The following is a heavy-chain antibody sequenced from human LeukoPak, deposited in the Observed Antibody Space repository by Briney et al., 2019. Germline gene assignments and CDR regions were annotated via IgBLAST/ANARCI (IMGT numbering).Heavy chain of an antibody. Sequence: GGSLRLSCAASGFTFSSYAMSWVRQAPGKGLEWVSSISSSSSYIYYADSVKGRFTISRDNAKNSLYLQMNSLRAEDTAVYCCAKDGRIVVVPADYFDYWGQGTLVTVSS. V-gene: IGHV3-21*04. D-gene: IGHD2-2*01. CDR1: GFTFSSYA. J-gene: IGHJ4*02. CDR2: ISSSSSYI. CDR3: AKDGRIVVVPADYFDY.